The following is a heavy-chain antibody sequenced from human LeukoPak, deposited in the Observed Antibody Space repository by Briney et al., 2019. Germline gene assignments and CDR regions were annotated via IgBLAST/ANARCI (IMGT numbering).Heavy chain of an antibody. Sequence: GGPLSLLCGASGFTFWPYAMRGLPHAPGEGGVGGLYIICCGNNIYYADSVKGRFTISRDNAKNSLYLQMNSLRAEDTAVYYCARTRTHTPSYYYGSGSYYPPYFDYWGQGTLVTVSS. V-gene: IGHV3-11*01. CDR2: IICCGNNI. D-gene: IGHD3-10*01. CDR3: ARTRTHTPSYYYGSGSYYPPYFDY. CDR1: GFTFWPYA. J-gene: IGHJ4*02.